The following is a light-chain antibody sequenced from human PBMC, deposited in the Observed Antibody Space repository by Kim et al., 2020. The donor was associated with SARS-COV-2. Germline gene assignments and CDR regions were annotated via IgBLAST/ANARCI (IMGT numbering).Light chain of an antibody. Sequence: SASVGDTVTITCQASRDINNYLSWYQQKAGKPPKLLIYDASNLETGVPSRFSGSGSGTDFSFSITSLQPEDIATYYCQQYRNLPTFGQGTRLEIK. CDR1: RDINNY. V-gene: IGKV1-33*01. J-gene: IGKJ5*01. CDR2: DAS. CDR3: QQYRNLPT.